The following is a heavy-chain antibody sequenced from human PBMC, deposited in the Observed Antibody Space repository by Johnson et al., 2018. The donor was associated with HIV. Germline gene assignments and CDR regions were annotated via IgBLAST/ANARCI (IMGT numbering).Heavy chain of an antibody. CDR1: GFTFSSYW. D-gene: IGHD5-18*01. V-gene: IGHV3-7*01. CDR3: AKSRGGYSYGYDAFDI. J-gene: IGHJ3*02. CDR2: IKQDGSEK. Sequence: VQLVESGGGLVQPGGSLRLSCVASGFTFSSYWMSWVRQAPGKGLEWVANIKQDGSEKYYVDSVKGRFTISRDNAKNTLFLQMNSLRTEDTALYYCAKSRGGYSYGYDAFDIWGQGTMVTVSS.